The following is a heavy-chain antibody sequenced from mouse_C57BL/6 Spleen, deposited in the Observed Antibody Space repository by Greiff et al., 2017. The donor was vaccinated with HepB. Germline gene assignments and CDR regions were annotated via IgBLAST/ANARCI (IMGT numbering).Heavy chain of an antibody. CDR1: GYTFTSYW. V-gene: IGHV1-72*01. D-gene: IGHD1-1*01. CDR3: ARSGDYGSSPYCYFDV. J-gene: IGHJ1*03. Sequence: QVQLQQPGAELVKPGASVKLSCKASGYTFTSYWMHWVKQRPGRGLEWIGRIDPNSGGTKYNEKFKSKATLTVDKPSSTAYMQLSSLTSEDSAVYYCARSGDYGSSPYCYFDVWGTGTTVTVSS. CDR2: IDPNSGGT.